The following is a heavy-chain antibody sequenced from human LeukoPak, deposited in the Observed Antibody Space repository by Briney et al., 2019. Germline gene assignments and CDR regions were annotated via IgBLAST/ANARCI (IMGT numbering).Heavy chain of an antibody. J-gene: IGHJ4*02. CDR3: AKDRIPATGTGFDF. Sequence: GGSLRLSCAASGFTFSSYEMNWVRQAPGKGLEWVSGLTWNSGSIGYADSVKGRFTISRDNAKNSLYLQMNSLRTEDTALYYCAKDRIPATGTGFDFWGQGTLVTVSS. CDR1: GFTFSSYE. V-gene: IGHV3-9*01. D-gene: IGHD6-13*01. CDR2: LTWNSGSI.